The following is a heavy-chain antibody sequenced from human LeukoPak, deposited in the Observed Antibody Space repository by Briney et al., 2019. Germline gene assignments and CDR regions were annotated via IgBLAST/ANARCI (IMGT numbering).Heavy chain of an antibody. Sequence: SETLSLTCTVSGGSISSGSYYWSWIRQPAGKGLEWIGRIYTSGSTNYNPSLKSRVTISVDTSKHQFSLKLSSVTAADTAVYYCARSAAAGSDWFDPWGQGTLVTVSS. CDR1: GGSISSGSYY. CDR3: ARSAAAGSDWFDP. V-gene: IGHV4-61*02. J-gene: IGHJ5*02. D-gene: IGHD6-13*01. CDR2: IYTSGST.